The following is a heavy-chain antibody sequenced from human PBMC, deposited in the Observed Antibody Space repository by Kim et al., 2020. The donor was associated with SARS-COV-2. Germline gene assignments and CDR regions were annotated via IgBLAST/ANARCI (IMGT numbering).Heavy chain of an antibody. V-gene: IGHV4-38-2*02. J-gene: IGHJ4*01. CDR1: GYSISSGYY. CDR3: ARRGGASAVAGTWGY. D-gene: IGHD6-19*01. CDR2: IYHSGST. Sequence: SETLSLTCTVSGYSISSGYYWGWIRQPPGKGLEWIGSIYHSGSTYYNPSLKSRVTISVDTSKNQFYLKLSSVTAADTAVYYCARRGGASAVAGTWGYWGQGTLVTVSS.